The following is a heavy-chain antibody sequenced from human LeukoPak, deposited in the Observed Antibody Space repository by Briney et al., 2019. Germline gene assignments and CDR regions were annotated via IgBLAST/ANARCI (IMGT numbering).Heavy chain of an antibody. D-gene: IGHD2-2*01. CDR3: ARVKDCSSTSCYNFDY. J-gene: IGHJ4*02. V-gene: IGHV3-64*04. Sequence: GGSLRLSCSASGFTFSSYAMHWVRQAPGKGLEYVSAISSNGGSTYYADSVKGRFTISRDNSKNTLYLQMNSPRAEDTAVYYCARVKDCSSTSCYNFDYWGQGTLVTVSS. CDR1: GFTFSSYA. CDR2: ISSNGGST.